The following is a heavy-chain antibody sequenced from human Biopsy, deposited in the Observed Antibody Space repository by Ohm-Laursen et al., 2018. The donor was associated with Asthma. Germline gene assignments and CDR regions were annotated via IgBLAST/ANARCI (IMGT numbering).Heavy chain of an antibody. Sequence: FLRLSCAASGFTFSSYGMYWVRQAPGKGLEWVAVISYDGSNKYYADSVKGRFTISRDNSKNTLYLQMNSLRAEDTAVYYCAKDTEGRYDFWSGLSYNYYGMDVWGQGTTVTVSS. V-gene: IGHV3-30*18. CDR2: ISYDGSNK. CDR1: GFTFSSYG. D-gene: IGHD3-3*01. CDR3: AKDTEGRYDFWSGLSYNYYGMDV. J-gene: IGHJ6*02.